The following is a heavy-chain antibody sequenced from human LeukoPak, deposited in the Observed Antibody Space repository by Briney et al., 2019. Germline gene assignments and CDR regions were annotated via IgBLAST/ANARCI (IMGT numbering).Heavy chain of an antibody. CDR2: IIPIFGTA. CDR3: ARVVRGYSYGDY. D-gene: IGHD5-18*01. Sequence: SVKVSCKASGGTFSGYAISWVRQAPGQGLEWMGGIIPIFGTANYAQKFQGRVTITADESTSTAYMELSSLRSEDTAVYYCARVVRGYSYGDYWGQGTLVTVSS. J-gene: IGHJ4*02. CDR1: GGTFSGYA. V-gene: IGHV1-69*13.